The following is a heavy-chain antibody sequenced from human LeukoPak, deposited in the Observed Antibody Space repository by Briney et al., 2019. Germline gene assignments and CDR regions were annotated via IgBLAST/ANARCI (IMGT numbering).Heavy chain of an antibody. Sequence: GGSLRLSCATSGFTFSSYWMTWVRQAPGKGLEWVAKIKQDGNEKCYVDSVEGRFTISRDNAKNSLYLQMNSLRIEDTAVYYCARDLGSGWFDPWGQGTLVTVSS. V-gene: IGHV3-7*01. CDR1: GFTFSSYW. J-gene: IGHJ5*02. CDR2: IKQDGNEK. CDR3: ARDLGSGWFDP. D-gene: IGHD2-2*03.